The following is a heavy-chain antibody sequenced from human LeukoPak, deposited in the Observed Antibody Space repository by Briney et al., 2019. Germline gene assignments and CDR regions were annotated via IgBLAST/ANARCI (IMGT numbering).Heavy chain of an antibody. CDR3: ARASSGWVPRGYYNYYYMDV. D-gene: IGHD6-19*01. Sequence: GGSLRLSCAASGFTFSSYGMSWVRQAPGKGLEWVSAIETGGASTYYADSVKGRFSISRDNSKNTLYLQMNSLRAEDTAVYYCARASSGWVPRGYYNYYYMDVWGKGTTVTVSS. J-gene: IGHJ6*03. CDR2: IETGGAST. V-gene: IGHV3-23*05. CDR1: GFTFSSYG.